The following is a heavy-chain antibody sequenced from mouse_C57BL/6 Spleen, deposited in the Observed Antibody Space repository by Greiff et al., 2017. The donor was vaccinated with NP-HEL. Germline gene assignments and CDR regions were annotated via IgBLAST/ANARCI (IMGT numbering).Heavy chain of an antibody. V-gene: IGHV2-3*01. CDR2: IWGDGST. CDR3: ATGYYCGSSRAWFAY. Sequence: QVQLKESGPGLVAPSQSLSITCTVSGFSLTSYGVSWVRQPPGKGLEWLGVIWGDGSTNYHSALISSLSISKDNSKSQVFLKLNSLQTDDTATYYCATGYYCGSSRAWFAYWGQGTLVTVSA. D-gene: IGHD1-1*01. J-gene: IGHJ3*01. CDR1: GFSLTSYG.